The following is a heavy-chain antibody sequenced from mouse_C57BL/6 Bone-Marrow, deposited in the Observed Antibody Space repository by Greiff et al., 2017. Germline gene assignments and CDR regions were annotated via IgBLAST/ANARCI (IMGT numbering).Heavy chain of an antibody. V-gene: IGHV1-9*01. D-gene: IGHD1-1*01. CDR2: LLPGSGST. Sequence: QVQLQQSGAELMKPGASVKLSCKASGYTFTGYWIEWVKQRPGHGLEWIGELLPGSGSTNYNETFKGKATFTADTSSNTAYMQLSSLTTEDSAIYYSARDGSSYGKDYWGEETTLTVSS. CDR1: GYTFTGYW. J-gene: IGHJ2*01. CDR3: ARDGSSYGKDY.